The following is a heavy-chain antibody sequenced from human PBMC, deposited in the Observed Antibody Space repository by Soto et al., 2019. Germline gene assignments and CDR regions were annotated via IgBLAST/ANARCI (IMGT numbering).Heavy chain of an antibody. D-gene: IGHD1-7*01. V-gene: IGHV3-23*01. CDR2: IGGSSGTT. Sequence: GGSLRLSCEVSGLTFSNFAMSWVRQAPGKGLEWASAIGGSSGTTFYADSVKGRFTISKDYAKNTLYLQMHSLRAEDTAVYYCAKFKGFNWNYVFYYLGQGVPVTGS. J-gene: IGHJ4*02. CDR1: GLTFSNFA. CDR3: AKFKGFNWNYVFYY.